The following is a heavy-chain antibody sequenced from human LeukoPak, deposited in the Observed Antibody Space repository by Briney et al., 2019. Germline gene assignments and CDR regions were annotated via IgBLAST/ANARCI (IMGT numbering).Heavy chain of an antibody. J-gene: IGHJ6*03. CDR1: GGSISSHY. V-gene: IGHV4-59*11. CDR3: ARGRYQLLRIPYYMDV. CDR2: IYYSGST. D-gene: IGHD2-2*01. Sequence: PSETLSLTCTVSGGSISSHYWSWIRQPPGKGLEWIGYIYYSGSTNYNPSLKSRVTISVDTSKNQFSLKLSSVTAADTAVYYCARGRYQLLRIPYYMDVWGKGTTVTVSS.